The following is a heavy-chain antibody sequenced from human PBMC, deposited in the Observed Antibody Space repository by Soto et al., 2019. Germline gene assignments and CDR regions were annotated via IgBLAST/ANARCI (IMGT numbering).Heavy chain of an antibody. CDR3: VRDLAAGDV. D-gene: IGHD6-13*01. CDR2: INPSGGST. J-gene: IGHJ4*02. CDR1: GYTFTSYY. Sequence: ASVKVSCKASGYTFTSYYVHWVRQAPGQGLEWMGIINPSGGSTNYAQKFQGRVTLTRDTSTSTVYMELSSLRSEDTAVYYCVRDLAAGDVWGQGTLVTVSS. V-gene: IGHV1-46*01.